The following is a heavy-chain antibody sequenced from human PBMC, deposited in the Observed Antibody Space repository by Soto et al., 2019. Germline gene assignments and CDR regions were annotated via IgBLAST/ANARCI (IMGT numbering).Heavy chain of an antibody. CDR3: ARFDRRTTTYYYMDV. D-gene: IGHD3-9*01. V-gene: IGHV1-18*01. Sequence: ASVNVSCKASGYTFTNYGISWVRQAPGQGLEWVGWVSAYNGNTKYAQNFQGRVTMATDTSTSTAYMDLRSLRADDTAVYYCARFDRRTTTYYYMDVWGKGTTVTVSS. CDR1: GYTFTNYG. CDR2: VSAYNGNT. J-gene: IGHJ6*03.